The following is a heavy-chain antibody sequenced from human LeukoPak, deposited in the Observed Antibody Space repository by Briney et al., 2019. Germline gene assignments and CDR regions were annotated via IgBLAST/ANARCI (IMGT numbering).Heavy chain of an antibody. J-gene: IGHJ6*02. Sequence: GGSLRLSCAASGFTFSSYGMRWVRQAPGKGLEWVAFIRYDGSNKYYADSVKGRFTISRDNSKNTLYLQMNSLRAEDTAVYYCARDRIVVVPAAPYYYYYGMDVWGQGTTVTVSS. V-gene: IGHV3-30*02. CDR2: IRYDGSNK. D-gene: IGHD2-2*01. CDR3: ARDRIVVVPAAPYYYYYGMDV. CDR1: GFTFSSYG.